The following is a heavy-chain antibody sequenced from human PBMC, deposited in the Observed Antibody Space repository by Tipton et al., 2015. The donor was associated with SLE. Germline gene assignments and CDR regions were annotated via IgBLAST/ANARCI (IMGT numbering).Heavy chain of an antibody. CDR3: AKAPSYYDDSSGYYYFDY. CDR1: GFTFSSYA. D-gene: IGHD3-22*01. J-gene: IGHJ4*02. V-gene: IGHV3-23*01. Sequence: SLRLSCAASGFTFSSYAMSWVRQAPGKGLEWVSALSGSGGSTYYADSVKGRFTISRDNSKNTLYLQMNSLRAEDTAVYYCAKAPSYYDDSSGYYYFDYWGQGTLVTVSS. CDR2: LSGSGGST.